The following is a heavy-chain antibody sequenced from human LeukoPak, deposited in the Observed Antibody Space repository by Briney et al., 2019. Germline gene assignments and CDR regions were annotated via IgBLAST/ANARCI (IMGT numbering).Heavy chain of an antibody. Sequence: PSETLSLTCTVSGGSISSYYWSWIRQPAGKGLEWIGRIYTSGSTNYNPSLKSRVTMSVDTSKNQFSLKLSSVTAADTAVYYCASTDCGGDCYSFDYWGQGTQVTVSS. CDR2: IYTSGST. V-gene: IGHV4-4*07. CDR3: ASTDCGGDCYSFDY. D-gene: IGHD2-21*02. J-gene: IGHJ4*02. CDR1: GGSISSYY.